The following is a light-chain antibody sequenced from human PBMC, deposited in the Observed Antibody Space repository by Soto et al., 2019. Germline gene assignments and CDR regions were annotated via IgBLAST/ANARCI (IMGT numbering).Light chain of an antibody. Sequence: QSVLTQPPSASGTPGQRVTISCSGSRYNIGSNTVSWYQQVPGTAPRLLLYRNNLRPSGVPDRFSGSKSDTSASLAISGLQSEDEADYYCAALDDSQNGYVVFGGGTKLTVL. V-gene: IGLV1-44*01. CDR1: RYNIGSNT. J-gene: IGLJ2*01. CDR2: RNN. CDR3: AALDDSQNGYVV.